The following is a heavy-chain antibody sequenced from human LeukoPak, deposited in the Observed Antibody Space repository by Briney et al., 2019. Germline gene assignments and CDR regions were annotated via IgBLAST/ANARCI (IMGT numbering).Heavy chain of an antibody. V-gene: IGHV3-53*01. J-gene: IGHJ4*02. Sequence: PGGSLRLSCAASGFTVSSNYMSWVRQAPGKGLEWVSVIYSGGSTYYADSVKGRFTISRDNSKNTLYLQMNSLRAEDTAVYYCARVGPLEGYYFDYWGQGTLVTVSS. CDR1: GFTVSSNY. CDR3: ARVGPLEGYYFDY. CDR2: IYSGGST.